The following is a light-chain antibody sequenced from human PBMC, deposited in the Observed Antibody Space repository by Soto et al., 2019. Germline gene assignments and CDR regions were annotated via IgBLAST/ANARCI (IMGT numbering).Light chain of an antibody. CDR2: KAS. Sequence: DIPMTQSPSTLSASVGDRVTITCRASQSVSSWLAWYQQKPGKAPKLLIYKASSLESGVPSRFSGSGSGTEFTLTISSPQPDDFATYYCQQCNNYPSYTFGQGTKLEIK. J-gene: IGKJ2*01. CDR3: QQCNNYPSYT. V-gene: IGKV1-5*03. CDR1: QSVSSW.